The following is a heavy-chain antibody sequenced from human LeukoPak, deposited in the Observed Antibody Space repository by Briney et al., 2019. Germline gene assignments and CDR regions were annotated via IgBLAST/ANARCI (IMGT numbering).Heavy chain of an antibody. CDR3: AKGRLWLQGYYYYGMDV. D-gene: IGHD5-18*01. CDR1: GFTFSSYA. Sequence: GGSLRLSCAASGFTFSSYAMSWVRRAPGKGLEWVSTISGSGGNTYYADSVKGRFTISRDNSKNTLYLQMDSLRAEDTAVYYCAKGRLWLQGYYYYGMDVWGQGTTVTVSS. CDR2: ISGSGGNT. V-gene: IGHV3-23*01. J-gene: IGHJ6*02.